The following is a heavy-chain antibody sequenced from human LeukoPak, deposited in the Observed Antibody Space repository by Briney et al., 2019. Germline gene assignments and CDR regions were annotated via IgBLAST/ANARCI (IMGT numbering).Heavy chain of an antibody. CDR2: ISWNSGSI. Sequence: GGSLRLSCAASGFTFDDYAMHWVRQAPGKGLGWVSGISWNSGSIGYVDSVKGRFTISRDNAKNSLYLQMNTLRAEDTAVYYCAREDLGLTGYSSGWTDYWGQGTLVTVSS. J-gene: IGHJ4*02. V-gene: IGHV3-9*01. CDR3: AREDLGLTGYSSGWTDY. CDR1: GFTFDDYA. D-gene: IGHD6-19*01.